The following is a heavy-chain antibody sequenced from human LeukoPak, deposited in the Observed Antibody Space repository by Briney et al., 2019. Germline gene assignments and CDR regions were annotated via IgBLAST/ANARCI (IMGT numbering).Heavy chain of an antibody. Sequence: GGSLRLSCAASGFTFSSYGMSWVRQAPGKGLEWVSAISGSGGSTYYADSVKGRFTISRDNSKNTLYLQMNSLRAEDTAVYYCAKWRQGWFGELLDYWGQGTLVTVSS. D-gene: IGHD3-10*01. J-gene: IGHJ4*02. CDR2: ISGSGGST. CDR3: AKWRQGWFGELLDY. CDR1: GFTFSSYG. V-gene: IGHV3-23*01.